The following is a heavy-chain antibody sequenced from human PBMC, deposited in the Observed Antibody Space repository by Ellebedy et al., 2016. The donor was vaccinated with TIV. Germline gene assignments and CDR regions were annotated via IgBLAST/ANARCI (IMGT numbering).Heavy chain of an antibody. J-gene: IGHJ3*01. Sequence: AASVKVSCKVSGYTLTELSMHWVRQAPGKGLEWMGSFDPEDGETIHAQKLQGRVTMTEDTSTDTAYMEVSSLRYEDTAVYYCATACWNDKDDAFDLWGQGTMVTVSS. CDR2: FDPEDGET. CDR1: GYTLTELS. V-gene: IGHV1-24*01. D-gene: IGHD1-1*01. CDR3: ATACWNDKDDAFDL.